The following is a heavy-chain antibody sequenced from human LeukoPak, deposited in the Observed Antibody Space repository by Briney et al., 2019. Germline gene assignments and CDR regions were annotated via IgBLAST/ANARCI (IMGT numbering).Heavy chain of an antibody. Sequence: GGSLRLSCAASGFTFNNYNINWVRQDPGKGLEWVSYISSNSSTIYYADSVRGRFTISRDSAKNSLYLQMNSLRAEDTAVYYCARAKWELLGGYYFDYWGQGTLVTVSS. J-gene: IGHJ4*02. CDR3: ARAKWELLGGYYFDY. V-gene: IGHV3-48*04. CDR1: GFTFNNYN. CDR2: ISSNSSTI. D-gene: IGHD1-26*01.